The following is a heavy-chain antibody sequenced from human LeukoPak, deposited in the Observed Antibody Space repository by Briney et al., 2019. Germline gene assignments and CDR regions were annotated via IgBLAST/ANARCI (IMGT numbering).Heavy chain of an antibody. Sequence: GASVKVSCKASGIHFNRQRISLVRQAPGQGLEWMGWISAYNGNTNYAQKLQGRVTMTTDTSTSTAYMELRSLRSDGTAQYESPRNRDIVVVPATQPIDDYWGQGTLVTVSS. J-gene: IGHJ4*02. V-gene: IGHV1-18*01. CDR2: ISAYNGNT. CDR3: PRNRDIVVVPATQPIDDY. D-gene: IGHD2-2*01. CDR1: GIHFNRQR.